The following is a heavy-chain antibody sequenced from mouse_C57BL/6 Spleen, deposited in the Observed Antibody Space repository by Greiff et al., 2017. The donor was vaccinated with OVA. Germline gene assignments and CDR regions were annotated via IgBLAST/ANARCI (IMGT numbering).Heavy chain of an antibody. J-gene: IGHJ2*01. Sequence: EVKLVESGGGLVKPGGSLKLSCEASGFTFSSYSMSWVRQTPEKRLEWVANISDGGSYTYYQDNVKGRFTISRDNAKNNLYLQMSHLKSEDTAMYYCARDGGDGKDYWGQGTTLTVSS. V-gene: IGHV5-4*01. D-gene: IGHD2-1*01. CDR3: ARDGGDGKDY. CDR1: GFTFSSYS. CDR2: ISDGGSYT.